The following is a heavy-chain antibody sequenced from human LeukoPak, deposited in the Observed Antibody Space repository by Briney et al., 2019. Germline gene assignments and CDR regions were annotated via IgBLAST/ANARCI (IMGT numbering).Heavy chain of an antibody. J-gene: IGHJ4*02. Sequence: GGSLRLSCAASGFTFSNYGMHWVRQASGKGLEWVALISYDGSKKYYLDSVKGRFTISRDNSKNTLYLQMNSLRAEDTAMYYCAKESRILVWFGELLNWGQGTLVTVSS. V-gene: IGHV3-30*18. CDR2: ISYDGSKK. D-gene: IGHD3-10*01. CDR3: AKESRILVWFGELLN. CDR1: GFTFSNYG.